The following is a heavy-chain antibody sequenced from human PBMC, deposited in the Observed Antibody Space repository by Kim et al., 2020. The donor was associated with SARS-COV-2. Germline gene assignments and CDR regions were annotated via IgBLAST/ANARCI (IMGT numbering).Heavy chain of an antibody. D-gene: IGHD6-19*01. CDR3: AKCNKYTSGWCNWFDP. CDR1: GFTLRGDA. Sequence: GGSLRLSCAASGFTLRGDAMSWVRQAPGKGLEWVSAISGGDTYYEDSVKGRFTISRDNSKNTLYLQMNSVRVEDTAVYYCAKCNKYTSGWCNWFDPWGQGTLVIVSS. J-gene: IGHJ5*02. CDR2: ISGGDT. V-gene: IGHV3-23*01.